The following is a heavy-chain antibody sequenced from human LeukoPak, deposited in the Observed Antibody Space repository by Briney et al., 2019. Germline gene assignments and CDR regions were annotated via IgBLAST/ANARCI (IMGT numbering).Heavy chain of an antibody. Sequence: GGSLRLSCAASGFTFSSYSMNWVRQAPGKGLEWVSSISSSSSYIYYADSVKGRFTISRDNAKNSLYLQTNSLRAEDTAVYYCARDDGGSYLFDYWGQGTLVTVSS. CDR1: GFTFSSYS. CDR2: ISSSSSYI. D-gene: IGHD1-26*01. CDR3: ARDDGGSYLFDY. V-gene: IGHV3-21*01. J-gene: IGHJ4*02.